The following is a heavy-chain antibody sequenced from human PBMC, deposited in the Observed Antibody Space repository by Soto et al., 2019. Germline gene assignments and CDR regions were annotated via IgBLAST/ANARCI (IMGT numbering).Heavy chain of an antibody. CDR1: GFTVSTKY. D-gene: IGHD3-16*01. Sequence: EVQLLESGGGLVQPGGSLRLSCAASGFTVSTKYMSWVRQAPGKGLESVSVIYSGGSTFYADSVRGRFPISRDNSKNTVNLQMNTLRAEDTAVYSCARDPWGADYWGQGTLVTVSS. J-gene: IGHJ4*02. V-gene: IGHV3-66*01. CDR2: IYSGGST. CDR3: ARDPWGADY.